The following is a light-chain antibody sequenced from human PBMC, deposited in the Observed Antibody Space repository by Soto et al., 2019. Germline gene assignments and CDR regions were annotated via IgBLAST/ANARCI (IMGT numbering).Light chain of an antibody. CDR2: GAS. CDR3: QQYGSSRT. J-gene: IGKJ2*01. CDR1: QSVTMSY. Sequence: EMVLTQSPDTLSLSPGETATLSCRASQSVTMSYLAWYQQRPRQAPRLLIYGASSRAAGIPDRFSGSGSGTDFTLTITRLEPEDFAVYYCQQYGSSRTFGQGTKLEIK. V-gene: IGKV3-20*01.